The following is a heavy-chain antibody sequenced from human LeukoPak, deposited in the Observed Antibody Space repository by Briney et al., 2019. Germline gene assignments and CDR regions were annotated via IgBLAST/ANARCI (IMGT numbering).Heavy chain of an antibody. CDR3: ARLRPGYDAFDI. Sequence: SETLSLTCTVSGGSISSSSYYWGWIRQPPGKGLEWIGSIYYSGSTYYNPSLKSRVTISVDTSKNQFSLKLSSVTAADTAVYYCARLRPGYDAFDIWGQGTMVTVSS. D-gene: IGHD6-13*01. CDR2: IYYSGST. V-gene: IGHV4-39*01. J-gene: IGHJ3*02. CDR1: GGSISSSSYY.